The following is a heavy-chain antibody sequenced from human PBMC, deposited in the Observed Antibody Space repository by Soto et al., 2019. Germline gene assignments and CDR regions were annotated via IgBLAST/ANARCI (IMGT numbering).Heavy chain of an antibody. CDR2: IIPVVGTT. V-gene: IGHV1-69*06. CDR3: ARGLLYATTYFEY. D-gene: IGHD2-8*01. J-gene: IGHJ4*02. CDR1: GDTFTTNS. Sequence: QVQLVQSGAEVKKPGSSVKVSCTASGDTFTTNSLNWVRQAPGQGLEWMGGIIPVVGTTKYAQKHQDRVTITGDKSTNTAYMELSSLRSDDTAVDYCARGLLYATTYFEYWGQGTPVTVSS.